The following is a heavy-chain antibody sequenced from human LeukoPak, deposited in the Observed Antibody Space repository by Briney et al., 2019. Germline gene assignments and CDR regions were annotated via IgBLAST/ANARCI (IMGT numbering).Heavy chain of an antibody. V-gene: IGHV3-20*04. CDR3: ARGAGGSLNGDLDY. J-gene: IGHJ4*02. CDR2: INWNGGST. Sequence: PPGGSLRLSCAASGFTFDDYGMSWVRQAPGKGLEWVSGINWNGGSTGYADSVKGRFTISRDNAKNSLYLQMNSLRAEDTALYYCARGAGGSLNGDLDYWGQGTLVTVSS. D-gene: IGHD3-16*01. CDR1: GFTFDDYG.